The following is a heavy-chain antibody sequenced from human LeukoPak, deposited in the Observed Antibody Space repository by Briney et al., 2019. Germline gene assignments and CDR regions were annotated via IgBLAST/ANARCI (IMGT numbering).Heavy chain of an antibody. Sequence: GGSLRLSCAASGFTFSSYGMHWVRQAPGKGLEWVAVIWYDGSNKYYADSVKGRFTISRDNSKNTLYLQMNSLRAEDSAVYYCPKDYYDGRGYNYFDYWSQGSLVTVSS. CDR3: PKDYYDGRGYNYFDY. D-gene: IGHD3-22*01. V-gene: IGHV3-33*06. CDR1: GFTFSSYG. CDR2: IWYDGSNK. J-gene: IGHJ4*02.